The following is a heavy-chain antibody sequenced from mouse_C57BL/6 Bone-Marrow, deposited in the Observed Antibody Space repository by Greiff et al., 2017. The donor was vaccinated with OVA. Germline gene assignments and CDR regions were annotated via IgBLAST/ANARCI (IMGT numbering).Heavy chain of an antibody. CDR2: IRLKSDNYAT. J-gene: IGHJ1*03. CDR1: GFTLSNYW. Sequence: EVKLVESGGGLVQPGGSMKLSCVASGFTLSNYWMNWVRQSPEKGLEWVAQIRLKSDNYATHYAESVKGRFTISRDDSKSSVYLQMNNLRAEDTGIYYCTAIYLRYFDVWGTGTTVTVSS. D-gene: IGHD2-1*01. V-gene: IGHV6-3*01. CDR3: TAIYLRYFDV.